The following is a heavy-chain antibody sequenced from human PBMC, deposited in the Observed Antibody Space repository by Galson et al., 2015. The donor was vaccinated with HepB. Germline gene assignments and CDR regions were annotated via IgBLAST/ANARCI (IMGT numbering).Heavy chain of an antibody. CDR3: AREKSFAGAFDS. D-gene: IGHD3-10*01. CDR1: GDSISDYY. V-gene: IGHV4-4*07. J-gene: IGHJ5*01. Sequence: SETLSLTCSISGDSISDYYWSWIRKPAGKGLDWIGRSFVIGLSHGSGGANYNPSLKSRLSMSLDKSTNRLYLNLTSVTAADTAIYFCAREKSFAGAFDSWGQGIQVTVSS. CDR2: LSHGSGGA.